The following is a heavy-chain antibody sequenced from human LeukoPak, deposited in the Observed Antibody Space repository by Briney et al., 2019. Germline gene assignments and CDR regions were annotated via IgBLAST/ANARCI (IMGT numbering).Heavy chain of an antibody. D-gene: IGHD4-23*01. Sequence: SETLSLTCAVSGGSISSNSYYWGWIRQPPGKGLEWIGSIYYSGSTYYNPSLKSRVTISVDTSKNQFSLKLTSVTAADTAVYYCARHIPKPTVVKRGSYYYMDVWGKGTTVTVSS. J-gene: IGHJ6*03. CDR2: IYYSGST. CDR1: GGSISSNSYY. CDR3: ARHIPKPTVVKRGSYYYMDV. V-gene: IGHV4-39*01.